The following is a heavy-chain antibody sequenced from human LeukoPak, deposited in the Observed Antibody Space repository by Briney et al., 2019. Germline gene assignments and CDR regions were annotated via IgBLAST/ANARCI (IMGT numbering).Heavy chain of an antibody. D-gene: IGHD6-13*01. CDR1: GGSISSSSYS. V-gene: IGHV4-39*01. CDR3: ARHASIAAAGPTDY. J-gene: IGHJ4*02. Sequence: ETLSLTXTVSGGSISSSSYSWGWIRQPPGKGLEWIGSIYYSGSTYYNPSLKSRVTISVDTSKNQFSLKLSSVTAADTAVYYCARHASIAAAGPTDYWGQGTLVTVSS. CDR2: IYYSGST.